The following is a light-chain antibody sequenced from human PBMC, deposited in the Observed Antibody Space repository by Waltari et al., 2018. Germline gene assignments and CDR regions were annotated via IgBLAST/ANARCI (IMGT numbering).Light chain of an antibody. J-gene: IGLJ2*01. V-gene: IGLV1-40*01. CDR3: QSYDTTLSVV. Sequence: QSVLTQPPSVSGAPGQRVTLPCSGSGANIGAGYAVHWYRQLPGKAPTLLIYGVNTRPPGVSDRFSGSQFDTSASLAIAGLQADDEADYYCQSYDTTLSVVFGGGTKLTVL. CDR2: GVN. CDR1: GANIGAGYA.